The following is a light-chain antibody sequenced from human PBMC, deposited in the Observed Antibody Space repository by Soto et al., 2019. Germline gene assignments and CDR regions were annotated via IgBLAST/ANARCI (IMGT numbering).Light chain of an antibody. V-gene: IGKV1-5*01. CDR2: DAS. J-gene: IGKJ2*01. CDR1: QSISSW. Sequence: DIQMTQSLSTLSASVGDRVTITCRASQSISSWLAWYQQKPGKAPKLLIYDASSLESGVPSRFSGSGSGTEFTLTISSLQPDDFATYYCQQYNSYSMYTFGQGTKLEIK. CDR3: QQYNSYSMYT.